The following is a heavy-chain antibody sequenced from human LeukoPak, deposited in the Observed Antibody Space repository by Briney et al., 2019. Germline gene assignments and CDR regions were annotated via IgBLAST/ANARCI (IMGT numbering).Heavy chain of an antibody. V-gene: IGHV4-59*01. Sequence: SETLSLTCTVSGGSISSYYWSWIRQPPGKGLEWLGYIYYSGSTNYNPSLKSRVTISVDTSKNQFSLKLSSVTAADTAVYYCARGSAVVAVAASTYNWFDPWGQGTLVTVSS. D-gene: IGHD6-19*01. CDR2: IYYSGST. J-gene: IGHJ5*02. CDR1: GGSISSYY. CDR3: ARGSAVVAVAASTYNWFDP.